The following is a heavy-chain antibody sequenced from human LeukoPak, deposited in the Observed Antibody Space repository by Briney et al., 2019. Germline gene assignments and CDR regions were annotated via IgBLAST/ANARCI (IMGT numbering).Heavy chain of an antibody. CDR2: MNPNSSNT. D-gene: IGHD3-10*01. J-gene: IGHJ4*02. CDR3: ARGVAESHRGGAFDI. CDR1: GYTFTSYD. Sequence: ASVKVSCKASGYTFTSYDINWVRQATGQGLEWMGWMNPNSSNTGYAQKCQGRVTITRNTSISTAYMELSSLRSEDTDVYYCARGVAESHRGGAFDIWGQGTLVTVSS. V-gene: IGHV1-8*03.